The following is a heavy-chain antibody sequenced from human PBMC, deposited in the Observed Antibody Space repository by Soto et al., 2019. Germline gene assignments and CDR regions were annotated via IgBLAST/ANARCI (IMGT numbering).Heavy chain of an antibody. CDR1: VYSFTNYW. CDR3: ATINEAFYY. Sequence: GESLKISCKGSVYSFTNYWIGWVRQMPGKGLEWMGTIYPGDSDTGYSPSFQGQVTISADKSLTTAYLQWSSLKASDTAIYYCATINEAFYYWGQGTLVTVSS. V-gene: IGHV5-51*01. CDR2: IYPGDSDT. J-gene: IGHJ4*02.